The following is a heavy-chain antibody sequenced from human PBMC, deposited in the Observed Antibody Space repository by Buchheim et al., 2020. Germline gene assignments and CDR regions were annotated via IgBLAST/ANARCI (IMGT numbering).Heavy chain of an antibody. Sequence: VQLVQSGAEVKKPGSSVRVSCKASGGTFSTYTFSWMRQAPGQGLEWMGRIIPILGVVNYAQKFQGRVTITADKSSSTAYMEWGRLRAEDTAGYYCARGGYSYGFGYYYGMDVGGKGTT. J-gene: IGHJ6*04. CDR3: ARGGYSYGFGYYYGMDV. CDR2: IIPILGVV. CDR1: GGTFSTYT. D-gene: IGHD5-18*01. V-gene: IGHV1-69*02.